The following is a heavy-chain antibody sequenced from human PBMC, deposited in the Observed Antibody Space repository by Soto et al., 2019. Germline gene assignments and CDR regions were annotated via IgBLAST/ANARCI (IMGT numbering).Heavy chain of an antibody. V-gene: IGHV1-69*01. CDR1: GGTFSSYA. D-gene: IGHD6-6*01. CDR3: ARVSIAARPVLNWFDP. Sequence: QVQLVQSGAEVKKPGSSVKVSCKASGGTFSSYAISWVRQAPGQGLEWMGGIIPIFGTANYAQKFQSRGTIPADEATSTAYMELSSLRSEDTAVDYCARVSIAARPVLNWFDPWGQGTLVTVSS. J-gene: IGHJ5*02. CDR2: IIPIFGTA.